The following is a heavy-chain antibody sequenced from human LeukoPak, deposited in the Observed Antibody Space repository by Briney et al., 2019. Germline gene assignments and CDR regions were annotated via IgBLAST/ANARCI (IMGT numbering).Heavy chain of an antibody. D-gene: IGHD3-10*01. J-gene: IGHJ4*02. CDR1: GFTFSSYD. CDR3: VKDSSSGSYFDY. CDR2: IGTAGDP. Sequence: GGSLRLSCAASGFTFSSYDMHWVRQATGKGLEWVSAIGTAGDPYYPGSVKGRFTISRDNSRNTLHLQMSSLRVEDTAVYYCVKDSSSGSYFDYWGQGTLVTVSS. V-gene: IGHV3-13*05.